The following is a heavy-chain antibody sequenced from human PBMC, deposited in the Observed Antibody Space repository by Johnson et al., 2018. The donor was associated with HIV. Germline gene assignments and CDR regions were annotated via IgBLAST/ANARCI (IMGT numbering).Heavy chain of an antibody. Sequence: QVQLVESGGGLVKPGGSLRLSCAASGFTFSSYAMHWVRQAPGKGLEWVAVISYDGSNKYYADSVKGRFTISRDNSKNTLYLQMNSLRAEDTAVYYCAGALRILDAFDIWGQGTMVTVSS. J-gene: IGHJ3*02. V-gene: IGHV3-30-3*01. D-gene: IGHD2-15*01. CDR1: GFTFSSYA. CDR2: ISYDGSNK. CDR3: AGALRILDAFDI.